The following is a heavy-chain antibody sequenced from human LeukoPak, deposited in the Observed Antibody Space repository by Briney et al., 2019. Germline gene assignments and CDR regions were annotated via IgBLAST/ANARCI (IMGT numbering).Heavy chain of an antibody. Sequence: ASVKVSCKASGYTFNGYYMHWVRQAPGRGPEWMGWIKPNSGDTNYAQKFQGRVTMTRDTSISTAYMELSRLRSDDTAVYYCARPDGDTGGNYGCWGQGTLVTVSS. J-gene: IGHJ4*02. CDR2: IKPNSGDT. V-gene: IGHV1-2*02. CDR1: GYTFNGYY. D-gene: IGHD4-23*01. CDR3: ARPDGDTGGNYGC.